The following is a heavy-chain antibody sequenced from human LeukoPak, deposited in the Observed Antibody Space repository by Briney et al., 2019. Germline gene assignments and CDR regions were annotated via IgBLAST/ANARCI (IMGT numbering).Heavy chain of an antibody. CDR1: GGSISSSSYY. CDR2: IYYSGST. J-gene: IGHJ3*02. V-gene: IGHV4-39*07. CDR3: ARDFEGYYDSSGYRDAFDI. Sequence: SETLSLTCSVSGGSISSSSYYWGWIRQPPGKGLEWIGNIYYSGSTYYNPSLKSRVTISVDTSKNQFSLKLSSVTAADTAVYYCARDFEGYYDSSGYRDAFDIWGQGTMVTVSS. D-gene: IGHD3-22*01.